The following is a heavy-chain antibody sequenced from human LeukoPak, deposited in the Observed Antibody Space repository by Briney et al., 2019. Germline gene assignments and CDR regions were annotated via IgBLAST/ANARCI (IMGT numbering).Heavy chain of an antibody. Sequence: VGSLRLSCAASGFTFSSYAMSWVGHTPGEGLEWGSSISGSGSSTYYADSVEGRFTISRNNLKNTLYLKMTSLRAEGTAVYYCAQDKVRGSRWYVGDAFEIWGQGTMVTVSS. CDR2: ISGSGSST. CDR1: GFTFSSYA. CDR3: AQDKVRGSRWYVGDAFEI. D-gene: IGHD6-19*01. J-gene: IGHJ3*02. V-gene: IGHV3-23*01.